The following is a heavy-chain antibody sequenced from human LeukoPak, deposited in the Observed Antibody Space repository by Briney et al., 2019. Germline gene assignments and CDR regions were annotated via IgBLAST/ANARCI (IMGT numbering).Heavy chain of an antibody. Sequence: SETLSLTCAVSGGSFSGYYWSWIRQPPGKGLEWIGEINHSGSSNYNPTLKSRVTISVDTSKNQFSLKLSSVTAADTAVYYCARGKWIQLWLIDYWGQGTLVTVSS. CDR3: ARGKWIQLWLIDY. V-gene: IGHV4-34*01. CDR1: GGSFSGYY. D-gene: IGHD5-18*01. CDR2: INHSGSS. J-gene: IGHJ4*02.